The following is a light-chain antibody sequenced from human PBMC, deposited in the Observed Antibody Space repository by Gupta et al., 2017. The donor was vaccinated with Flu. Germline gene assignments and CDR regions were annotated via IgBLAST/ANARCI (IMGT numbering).Light chain of an antibody. V-gene: IGLV2-14*01. CDR1: SSDVGGYNY. J-gene: IGLJ2*01. CDR3: SSYTSSSTL. Sequence: QSITISCTGTSSDVGGYNYVSWYQQHPGKAPKLMIYEVSNRPSGVSNRFSGSKSGNTASLTISGLQAEDEAEYYCSSYTSSSTLFGGGTKLTVL. CDR2: EVS.